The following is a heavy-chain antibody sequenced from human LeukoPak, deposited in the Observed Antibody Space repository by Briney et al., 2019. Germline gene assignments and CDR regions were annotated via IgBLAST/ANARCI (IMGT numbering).Heavy chain of an antibody. CDR2: ISSSRSSYI. CDR3: ARDPPSFQY. Sequence: GGSLRLSCAASGFTFSNYNMNLVRQAPGKGLEWVSTISSSRSSYIYYADSVKGRYTISRDNAKNSLYLQMNSPRAEDTAVYYCARDPPSFQYWGQGTLVTVSA. J-gene: IGHJ1*01. CDR1: GFTFSNYN. V-gene: IGHV3-21*01.